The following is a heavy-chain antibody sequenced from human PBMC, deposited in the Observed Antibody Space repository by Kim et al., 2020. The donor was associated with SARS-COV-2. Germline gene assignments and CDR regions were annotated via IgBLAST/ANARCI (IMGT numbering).Heavy chain of an antibody. D-gene: IGHD6-13*01. Sequence: SETLSLTCTVSGGSISSSSYYWGWIRQPPGKGLEWIGSIYYSGSTYYNPSLKSRVTISVDTSKNQFSLKLSSVTAADTAVYYCPYSSSWINWFDPWGQGTLVTVSS. V-gene: IGHV4-39*01. J-gene: IGHJ5*02. CDR1: GGSISSSSYY. CDR2: IYYSGST. CDR3: PYSSSWINWFDP.